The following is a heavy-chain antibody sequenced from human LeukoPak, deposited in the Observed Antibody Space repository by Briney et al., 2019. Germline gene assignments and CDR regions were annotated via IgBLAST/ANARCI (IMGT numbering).Heavy chain of an antibody. CDR3: ARDRNGYNFFDY. V-gene: IGHV4-59*01. Sequence: SETLSLTCTVSGGSISSYFWTWIRQPPGKGLEWIGYIYYRGTTNHNPSLKSRVTISVDTSKNQFSLKLSSVTAADTAVYYCARDRNGYNFFDYWGQGTLVTVSS. CDR2: IYYRGTT. D-gene: IGHD5-24*01. CDR1: GGSISSYF. J-gene: IGHJ4*02.